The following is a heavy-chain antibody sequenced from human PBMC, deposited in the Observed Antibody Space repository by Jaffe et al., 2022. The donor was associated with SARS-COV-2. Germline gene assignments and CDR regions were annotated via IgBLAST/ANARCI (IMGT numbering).Heavy chain of an antibody. V-gene: IGHV3-53*01. CDR1: GFTVSSNY. Sequence: EVQLVESGGGLIQPGGSLRLSCAASGFTVSSNYMSWVRQAPGKGLEWVSVIYSGGSTYYADSVKGRFTISRDNSKNTLYLQMNSLRAEDTAVYYCARDPRDSSGWYFYNYWGQGTLVTVSS. D-gene: IGHD6-19*01. CDR3: ARDPRDSSGWYFYNY. J-gene: IGHJ4*02. CDR2: IYSGGST.